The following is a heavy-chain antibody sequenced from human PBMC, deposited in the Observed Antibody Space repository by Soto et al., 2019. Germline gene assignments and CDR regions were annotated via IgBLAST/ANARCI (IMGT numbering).Heavy chain of an antibody. V-gene: IGHV1-46*01. CDR2: VNPSGGHT. J-gene: IGHJ4*02. CDR3: AKGGYNYGFLFDC. CDR1: GDTFTDYY. D-gene: IGHD5-18*01. Sequence: ASVKVSCKASGDTFTDYYIHWVRQAPGQGLEWMGTVNPSGGHTTYAQHFLGRVTMTRDTSTSTLYMEPTSLRAEDTAVYYCAKGGYNYGFLFDCWGQGTLVTVSS.